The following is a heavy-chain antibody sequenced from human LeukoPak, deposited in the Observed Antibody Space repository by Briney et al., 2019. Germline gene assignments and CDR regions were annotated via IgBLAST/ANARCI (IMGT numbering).Heavy chain of an antibody. Sequence: SGGSLRLSCAASGFTFSDYYMSWTRQAPGKGLEWVSYISSSGSTIYYADSVKGRFTISRDNAKNSLYLQMNSLRAEDTAVYYCASLNLDYGDYHFDYWGQGTLVTVSS. CDR3: ASLNLDYGDYHFDY. J-gene: IGHJ4*02. CDR1: GFTFSDYY. CDR2: ISSSGSTI. D-gene: IGHD4-17*01. V-gene: IGHV3-11*01.